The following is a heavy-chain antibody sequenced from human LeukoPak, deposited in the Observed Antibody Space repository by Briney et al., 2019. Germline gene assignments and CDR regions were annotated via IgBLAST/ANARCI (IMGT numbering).Heavy chain of an antibody. Sequence: ASVKVSCKASGYTFTSYYMHWVRQAPGQGLEWMGIINPSGGSTSYAQKFQGRVTMTRDTSTSTVYMELSSLRSEDTAVYYCARQGNWGSAPGYYYGMDVWGQGTTATVSS. D-gene: IGHD7-27*01. CDR1: GYTFTSYY. J-gene: IGHJ6*02. V-gene: IGHV1-46*01. CDR3: ARQGNWGSAPGYYYGMDV. CDR2: INPSGGST.